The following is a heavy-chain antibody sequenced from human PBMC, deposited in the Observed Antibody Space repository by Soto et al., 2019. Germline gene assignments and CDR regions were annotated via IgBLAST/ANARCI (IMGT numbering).Heavy chain of an antibody. D-gene: IGHD1-26*01. CDR1: GGTFSSYA. CDR2: IIPIFGTA. CDR3: AREKGSVVGATWDFDY. V-gene: IGHV1-69*06. Sequence: SVKVSCKASGGTFSSYAISWVRQAPGQGLEWMGGIIPIFGTANYAQKFQGRVTITADKSTSTAYMELSSLRSEDTAVYYCAREKGSVVGATWDFDYWGQGTLVTVSS. J-gene: IGHJ4*02.